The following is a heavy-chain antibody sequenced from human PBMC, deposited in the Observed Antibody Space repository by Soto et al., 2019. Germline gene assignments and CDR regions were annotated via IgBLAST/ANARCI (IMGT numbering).Heavy chain of an antibody. CDR2: IYYSGST. Sequence: PSETLSLTCTVSGGSISSGDYYWSWIRQPPGKGLEWIGYIYYSGSTYYNPSLKSRVTISVDTSKNQFSLKLSSVTAADTAVYYCAREHLDCSSTSCYDVGGYYYGMDVWGQGTTRTVSS. J-gene: IGHJ6*02. CDR1: GGSISSGDYY. CDR3: AREHLDCSSTSCYDVGGYYYGMDV. V-gene: IGHV4-30-4*01. D-gene: IGHD2-2*01.